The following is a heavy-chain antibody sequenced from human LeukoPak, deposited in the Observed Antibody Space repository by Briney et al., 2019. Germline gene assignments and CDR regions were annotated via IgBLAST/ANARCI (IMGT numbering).Heavy chain of an antibody. D-gene: IGHD1-14*01. CDR2: ISGSGSST. Sequence: GGTLRLSCAVSGFTFSSYGMSWVRHPPRKGLEWDSAISGSGSSTYYADSVKGRFTISRDNSKHTLCLQMTSRITAEPALDYCAKPGRDHDVFDIWGQGGMVTVS. J-gene: IGHJ3*02. CDR1: GFTFSSYG. CDR3: AKPGRDHDVFDI. V-gene: IGHV3-23*01.